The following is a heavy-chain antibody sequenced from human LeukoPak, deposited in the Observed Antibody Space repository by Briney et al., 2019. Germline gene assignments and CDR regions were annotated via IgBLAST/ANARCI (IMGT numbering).Heavy chain of an antibody. CDR2: INPNSGGT. Sequence: ASVKVSCKASGYTFTGYYMHWVRQAPGQGLEWMGWINPNSGGTNYAQKFQGRVTMTRDTSTSTVYMELSSLRSEDTAVYYCARERGDYPPQGWDYWGQGTLVTVSS. CDR3: ARERGDYPPQGWDY. D-gene: IGHD2-21*02. CDR1: GYTFTGYY. J-gene: IGHJ4*02. V-gene: IGHV1-2*02.